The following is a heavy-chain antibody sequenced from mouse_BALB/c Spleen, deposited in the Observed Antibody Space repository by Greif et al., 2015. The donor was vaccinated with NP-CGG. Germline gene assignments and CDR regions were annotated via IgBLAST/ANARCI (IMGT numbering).Heavy chain of an antibody. Sequence: QVQLKESGAELVRPGTSVKVSCKASGYAFTNYLIEWVKQRPGQGLEWIGVINPGSGGTNYNEKFKGKATLTADKSSSTAYMQLSSLTSDDSAVYFCARGGRFYAMDYWGQGTSVTVSS. CDR1: GYAFTNYL. V-gene: IGHV1-54*01. CDR2: INPGSGGT. CDR3: ARGGRFYAMDY. J-gene: IGHJ4*01.